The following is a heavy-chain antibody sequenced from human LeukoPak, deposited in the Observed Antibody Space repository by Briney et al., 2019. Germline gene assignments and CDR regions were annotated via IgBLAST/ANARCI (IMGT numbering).Heavy chain of an antibody. Sequence: GGSLRLSCAASGFTFSSYGMHWVRQAPGKGLEWVAVISYDGSNKYYADSVKGRFTISRDNSKNTLYLQMNSLRAEDTAVYYCARDERYYYDSSGPDYWGQGTLVTVSS. CDR1: GFTFSSYG. CDR2: ISYDGSNK. V-gene: IGHV3-30*03. J-gene: IGHJ4*02. CDR3: ARDERYYYDSSGPDY. D-gene: IGHD3-22*01.